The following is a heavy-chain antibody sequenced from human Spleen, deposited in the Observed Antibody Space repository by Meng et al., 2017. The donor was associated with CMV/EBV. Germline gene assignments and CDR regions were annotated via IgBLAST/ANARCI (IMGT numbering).Heavy chain of an antibody. CDR3: ARDQRSGTTIFGVAKPIYGMDV. CDR1: GYTFTSYG. Sequence: ASVKVSCKASGYTFTSYGISWVRQAPGQGLEWMGWISAYNGNTNYAQKLQGRVTMTTDTSTSTAQMELRSLRSDDTAVYYCARDQRSGTTIFGVAKPIYGMDVWGQGTMVTVSS. V-gene: IGHV1-18*01. D-gene: IGHD3-3*01. J-gene: IGHJ6*02. CDR2: ISAYNGNT.